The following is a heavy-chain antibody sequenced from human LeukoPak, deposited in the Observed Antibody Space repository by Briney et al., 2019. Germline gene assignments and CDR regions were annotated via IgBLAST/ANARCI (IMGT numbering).Heavy chain of an antibody. Sequence: SETLSLTCAVYGGSFSGYYWSWIRQPPGKGLEWIGEINYSGSTNYNPSLKSRVTISVDTSKNQFSLKLSSVTAADTAVYYCARGQGYDFWSGYYFDYWGQGTLVTVSP. CDR2: INYSGST. J-gene: IGHJ4*02. D-gene: IGHD3-3*01. CDR1: GGSFSGYY. CDR3: ARGQGYDFWSGYYFDY. V-gene: IGHV4-34*01.